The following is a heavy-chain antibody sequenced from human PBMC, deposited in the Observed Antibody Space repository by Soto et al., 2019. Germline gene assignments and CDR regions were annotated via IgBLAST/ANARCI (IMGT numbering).Heavy chain of an antibody. D-gene: IGHD3-10*01. Sequence: PGGSLRLSCAASGFTFSSYAMHWVRQAPGKGLEYVSAISSNGGSTYYADSVKGRFTISRDNSKNTLYLQMGSLRAEDMAVYYCARELLLLWFGELFQGPMDVWGQGTTVTVSS. J-gene: IGHJ6*02. V-gene: IGHV3-64*02. CDR1: GFTFSSYA. CDR3: ARELLLLWFGELFQGPMDV. CDR2: ISSNGGST.